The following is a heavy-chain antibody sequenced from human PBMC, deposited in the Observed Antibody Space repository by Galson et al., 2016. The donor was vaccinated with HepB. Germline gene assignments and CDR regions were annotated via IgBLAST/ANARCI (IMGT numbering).Heavy chain of an antibody. CDR3: TRGSYSGLGSYGWFDP. V-gene: IGHV3-30-3*01. CDR2: ISYDGSNK. Sequence: SLRLSCAASGFTFSSYAMHWVRQAPGKGLEWVAVISYDGSNKYYADSVKGRFTISRDNSKNTLYLQMNGLRVEDTAMYYCTRGSYSGLGSYGWFDPWGQGTLVTVSS. CDR1: GFTFSSYA. D-gene: IGHD3-10*01. J-gene: IGHJ5*02.